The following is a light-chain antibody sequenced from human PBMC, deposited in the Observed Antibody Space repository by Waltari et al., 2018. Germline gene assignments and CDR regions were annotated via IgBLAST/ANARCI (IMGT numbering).Light chain of an antibody. Sequence: QSALTQPASVSGSPGQSITISCTGTSSDIGSYNLVSWYQQHPGKAPKLLIYEGSKRPSGVSHRFAGSKSGNTASLTISGLQTEDEADYYCCSYAGSSIFVVFGGGTKLTVL. J-gene: IGLJ2*01. CDR3: CSYAGSSIFVV. CDR2: EGS. V-gene: IGLV2-23*03. CDR1: SSDIGSYNL.